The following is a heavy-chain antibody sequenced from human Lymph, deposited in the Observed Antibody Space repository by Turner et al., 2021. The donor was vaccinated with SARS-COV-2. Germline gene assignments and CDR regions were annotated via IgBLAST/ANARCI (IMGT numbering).Heavy chain of an antibody. CDR2: ISGSGAST. V-gene: IGHV3-23*01. J-gene: IGHJ5*02. CDR1: GFTFSSYT. Sequence: EVQLLESGGGLVQPGGSLRLSCAASGFTFSSYTMSWVRQAPGKWLEWVSAISGSGASTYYADSVKGRFTISRDNSKNTLYLQMNSLRVEDTAVYYCAKDGYDGIYCGGGSCYSGWFDPWGQGTLVTVSS. D-gene: IGHD2-15*01. CDR3: AKDGYDGIYCGGGSCYSGWFDP.